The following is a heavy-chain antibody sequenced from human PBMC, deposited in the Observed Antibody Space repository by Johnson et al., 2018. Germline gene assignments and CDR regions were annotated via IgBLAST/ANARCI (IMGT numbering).Heavy chain of an antibody. Sequence: QLVQSGGGLVQPGGSLRLSCTDSGLTFSFHNMNWVRQAPGKGLEWISHISSSGTTVYYADSVRGRFTISRDNTKNSLYLQMISLRDEDTAVYYCARRIFGRYGMDVWGQGTTVTVSS. D-gene: IGHD3-3*01. CDR3: ARRIFGRYGMDV. CDR1: GLTFSFHN. CDR2: ISSSGTTV. J-gene: IGHJ6*02. V-gene: IGHV3-48*02.